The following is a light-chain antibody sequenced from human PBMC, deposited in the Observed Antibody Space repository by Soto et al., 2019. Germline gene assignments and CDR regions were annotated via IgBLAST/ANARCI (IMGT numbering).Light chain of an antibody. CDR3: QQYNNYPWT. J-gene: IGKJ1*01. CDR1: RSISDW. Sequence: DIQMTQSPSSLSPSVGDRVTITCRASRSISDWLAWYQQKPGKAPELLIFDASNLKSGVSSRFSGGGSGTEFTLTISSLQPDDFSTFYCQQYNNYPWTFGQGTKVDIK. V-gene: IGKV1-5*01. CDR2: DAS.